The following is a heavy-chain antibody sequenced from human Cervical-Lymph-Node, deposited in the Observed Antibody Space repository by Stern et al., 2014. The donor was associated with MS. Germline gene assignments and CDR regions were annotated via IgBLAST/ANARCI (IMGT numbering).Heavy chain of an antibody. CDR3: ARDERGYSYGYFDY. Sequence: MQLVESGGGVVQPGRSLRLSCAASGFTFSSYAMHWVRQAPGKGLEWVAVISYDGSNKYYADSVKGRFTISRDNSKNTLYLQMNSLRAEDTAVYYCARDERGYSYGYFDYWGQGTLVTVSS. D-gene: IGHD5-18*01. CDR2: ISYDGSNK. CDR1: GFTFSSYA. J-gene: IGHJ4*02. V-gene: IGHV3-30*01.